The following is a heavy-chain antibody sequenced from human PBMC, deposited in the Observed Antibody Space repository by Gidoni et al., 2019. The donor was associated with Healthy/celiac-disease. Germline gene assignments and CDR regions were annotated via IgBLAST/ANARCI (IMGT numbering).Heavy chain of an antibody. CDR1: GGSFSGYY. D-gene: IGHD6-6*01. V-gene: IGHV4-34*01. J-gene: IGHJ4*02. CDR3: ARVPLSARPFDY. Sequence: QLQLQPRGAGLLKPSETLSLTGAVYGGSFSGYYWSWIRQPPGKGLEWIGEINHSGSTNYNPSLKSRVTISVDTSKNQFSLKLSSVTAADTAVYYCARVPLSARPFDYWGQGTLVTVSS. CDR2: INHSGST.